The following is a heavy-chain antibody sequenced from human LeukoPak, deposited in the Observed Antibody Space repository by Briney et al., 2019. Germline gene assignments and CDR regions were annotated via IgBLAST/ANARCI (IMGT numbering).Heavy chain of an antibody. J-gene: IGHJ3*02. CDR1: GFTFSSYA. D-gene: IGHD3-16*02. CDR3: ARERRAFGGVIVFPVDAFDI. Sequence: GGSLRLSCAASGFTFSSYAMHWVRQAPGKGLEWVAVISYDGSNKYYADSVKGRFTISRDNSKNTLYLQMNSLRAEDTAVYYCARERRAFGGVIVFPVDAFDIWGQGTMVTVSS. V-gene: IGHV3-30*04. CDR2: ISYDGSNK.